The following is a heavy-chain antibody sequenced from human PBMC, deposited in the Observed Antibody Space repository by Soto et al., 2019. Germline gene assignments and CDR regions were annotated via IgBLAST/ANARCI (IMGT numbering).Heavy chain of an antibody. CDR3: ARGISGYYLNFDY. Sequence: PSETLSLTCTVSGGSISSGCYSWSWIRQPPGKGLEWIGYIYHSGSTYYNPSLKSRVTISVDRSKNQFSPKLSSVTAADTAVYYCARGISGYYLNFDYWGQGTLVTVSS. V-gene: IGHV4-30-2*01. CDR2: IYHSGST. J-gene: IGHJ4*02. CDR1: GGSISSGCYS. D-gene: IGHD3-22*01.